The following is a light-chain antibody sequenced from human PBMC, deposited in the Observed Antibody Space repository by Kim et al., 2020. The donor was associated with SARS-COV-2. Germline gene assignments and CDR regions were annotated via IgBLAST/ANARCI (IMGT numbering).Light chain of an antibody. CDR2: EGD. CDR1: SSEIGTYNL. Sequence: QSITISCTDASSEIGTYNLFSWYQHHPGSAPKLIIYEGDKRPSGISHRFSASKSGNTASLTITGLQAEDEADYYCCSFAGSIIFAVFGGGTQLTVL. CDR3: CSFAGSIIFAV. J-gene: IGLJ3*02. V-gene: IGLV2-23*03.